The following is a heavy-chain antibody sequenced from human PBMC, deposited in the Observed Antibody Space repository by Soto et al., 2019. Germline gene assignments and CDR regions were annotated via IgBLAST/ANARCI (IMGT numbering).Heavy chain of an antibody. Sequence: RRLSCAASGFTFTRYSMNWVRQAPGKGLEWVSSISSTTNYIYYGDSMKGRFTISRDNAKNSLYLEMNSLRAEDTAVYYCARESEDLTSNFDYWGQGTLGTVSS. J-gene: IGHJ4*02. V-gene: IGHV3-21*06. CDR2: ISSTTNYI. CDR3: ARESEDLTSNFDY. CDR1: GFTFTRYS.